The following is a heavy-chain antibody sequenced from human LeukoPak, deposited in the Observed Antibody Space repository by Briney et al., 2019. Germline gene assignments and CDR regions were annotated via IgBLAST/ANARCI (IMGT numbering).Heavy chain of an antibody. CDR1: TFSFTNYW. CDR3: VSQEVVPH. V-gene: IGHV3-7*01. J-gene: IGHJ4*02. CDR2: VKEDGTTK. Sequence: GGSLTLSCAASTFSFTNYWMSWVRQAQGKGLEWEANVKEDGTTKQYVDSVKGRFTISRDNAKNSLYLQMDSLRAEDTAVYYCVSQEVVPHWGQGTLVSVSS. D-gene: IGHD2-15*01.